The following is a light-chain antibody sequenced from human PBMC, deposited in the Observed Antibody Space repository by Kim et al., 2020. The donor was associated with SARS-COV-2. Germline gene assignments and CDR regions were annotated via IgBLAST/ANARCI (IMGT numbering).Light chain of an antibody. CDR1: HSGSSSY. CDR2: GAS. CDR3: QQYSSSPAT. V-gene: IGKV3-20*01. Sequence: SPGERATLACRASHSGSSSYLAWYQQKPGQAPRLLIYGASSRATGIPDRFSGSGSGTDFTLTITRLEPEDFAVYYCQQYSSSPATFGQGTKVDIK. J-gene: IGKJ1*01.